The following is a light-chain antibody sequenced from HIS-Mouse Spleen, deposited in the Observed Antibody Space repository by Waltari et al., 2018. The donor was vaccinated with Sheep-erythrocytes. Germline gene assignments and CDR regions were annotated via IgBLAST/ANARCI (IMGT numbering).Light chain of an antibody. V-gene: IGKV1D-8*02. CDR3: QQYYSFPFT. CDR2: AAS. Sequence: AIWMTQSPSLLSASTGDRVTISCRMSQGILLSFSWYQPTPGKAPELLIYAASTLQSGVPSRVSGSGSGKEGTLTISCLQSEDFATYYCQQYYSFPFTFGPGTKVDIK. J-gene: IGKJ3*01. CDR1: QGILLS.